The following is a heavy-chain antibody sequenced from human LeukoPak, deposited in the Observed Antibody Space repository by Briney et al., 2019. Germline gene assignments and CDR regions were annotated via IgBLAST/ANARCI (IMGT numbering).Heavy chain of an antibody. CDR3: ARDRMGWFTDAFDI. J-gene: IGHJ3*02. V-gene: IGHV3-30*12. CDR2: ISYDGITT. CDR1: GYTFSDYG. Sequence: GRSLRLSCAASGYTFSDYGMQWVRQAPGKGLEWVAVISYDGITTFYADSVKGRFTISRDNAKNSLYLQMNSLRDEDTAVYYCARDRMGWFTDAFDIWGQGTMVTVSS. D-gene: IGHD3/OR15-3a*01.